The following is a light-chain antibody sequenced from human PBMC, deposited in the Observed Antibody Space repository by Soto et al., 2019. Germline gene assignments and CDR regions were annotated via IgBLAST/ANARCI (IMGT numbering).Light chain of an antibody. CDR3: QQYGKTPWT. CDR1: QSISSSY. V-gene: IGKV3-20*01. J-gene: IGKJ1*01. Sequence: EIVLTQSPGTLSLSPGEGATISCRASQSISSSYLAWYQQKPGQAPRLLIYGASSRATGIPDRFSCSGSGTDFTLTISRLEPEDVAVFYCQQYGKTPWTFGQGTKVEIE. CDR2: GAS.